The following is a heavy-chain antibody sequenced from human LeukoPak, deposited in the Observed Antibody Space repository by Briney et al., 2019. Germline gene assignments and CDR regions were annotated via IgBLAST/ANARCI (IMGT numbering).Heavy chain of an antibody. CDR3: AKDFIHGSGKDAFDI. Sequence: PGGSLRLSCAASGFTFSSYAMSWLRQAPGKGLEWVSADSGSGGSTYYADSVKGRFTISRDNSKNTLYLQMNSLRAEDTAVYYCAKDFIHGSGKDAFDIWGQGTMVTVSS. V-gene: IGHV3-23*01. CDR2: DSGSGGST. J-gene: IGHJ3*02. CDR1: GFTFSSYA. D-gene: IGHD3-10*01.